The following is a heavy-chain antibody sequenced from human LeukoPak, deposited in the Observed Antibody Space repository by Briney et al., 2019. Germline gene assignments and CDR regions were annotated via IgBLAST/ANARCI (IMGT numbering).Heavy chain of an antibody. Sequence: PSETLPLTCEVYGGSFSGYYWSWIRQSPGKGLEWIGEINHSGSTNHNPSLKSRVTISVDTSKSQSSLKLSSVTAADTAVYYCARSYYYDSSVDYWGQGTLVTVSS. CDR2: INHSGST. D-gene: IGHD3-22*01. J-gene: IGHJ4*02. V-gene: IGHV4-34*01. CDR1: GGSFSGYY. CDR3: ARSYYYDSSVDY.